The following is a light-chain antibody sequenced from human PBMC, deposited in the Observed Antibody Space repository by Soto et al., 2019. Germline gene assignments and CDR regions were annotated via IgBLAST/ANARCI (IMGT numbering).Light chain of an antibody. CDR2: SAS. CDR3: QKYGRAPFP. J-gene: IGKJ3*01. CDR1: QDIGYF. V-gene: IGKV1-27*01. Sequence: DIQMTQSPSSLSASVGDRVTITCRASQDIGYFLTWYQQRPGKVPKLIIYSASSLFSGAPSRFSGSGSGTDFTPPILNLQPDGGGAYFCQKYGRAPFPFGPGTRVEIK.